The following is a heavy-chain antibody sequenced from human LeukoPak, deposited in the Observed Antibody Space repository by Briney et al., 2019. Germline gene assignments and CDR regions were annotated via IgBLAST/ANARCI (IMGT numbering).Heavy chain of an antibody. Sequence: GGSLRLYCAASGFTFSDYYMSWIRQAPGKGLEWVSYISSSGSTIYYADSVKGRFTISRDNAKNSLYLQMNSLRAEDTAVYYCARDWGSIVVVPAAMDYWGQGTLVPVSS. CDR3: ARDWGSIVVVPAAMDY. J-gene: IGHJ4*02. CDR1: GFTFSDYY. D-gene: IGHD2-2*01. CDR2: ISSSGSTI. V-gene: IGHV3-11*04.